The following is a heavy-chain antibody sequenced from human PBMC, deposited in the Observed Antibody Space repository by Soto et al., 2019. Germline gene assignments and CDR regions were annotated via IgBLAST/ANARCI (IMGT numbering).Heavy chain of an antibody. CDR1: GFTFSSYA. J-gene: IGHJ4*02. CDR2: ISGSGGST. Sequence: PGGSLRLSCAASGFTFSSYAMSWVRQAPGKGLEWVSAISGSGGSTYYADSVKGRFTISRDNSKNTLYLQMNSLRAEDTAVYYCANWPYYYDSSGYQYWGQGTLVTVSS. V-gene: IGHV3-23*01. D-gene: IGHD3-22*01. CDR3: ANWPYYYDSSGYQY.